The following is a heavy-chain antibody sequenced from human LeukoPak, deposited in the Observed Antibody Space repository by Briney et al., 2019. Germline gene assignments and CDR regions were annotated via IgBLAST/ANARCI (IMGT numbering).Heavy chain of an antibody. Sequence: GGSLRLSCAASGFTFSSHSMNWVRQAPGKGLEWVSSISGSSSSIYYADSVKGRFTISRDNAKNSLYLQMNSLRADDTAVYYCATPPSTVPRGKFDYWGQGTLVTVS. V-gene: IGHV3-21*06. CDR3: ATPPSTVPRGKFDY. CDR2: ISGSSSSI. D-gene: IGHD4-17*01. J-gene: IGHJ4*02. CDR1: GFTFSSHS.